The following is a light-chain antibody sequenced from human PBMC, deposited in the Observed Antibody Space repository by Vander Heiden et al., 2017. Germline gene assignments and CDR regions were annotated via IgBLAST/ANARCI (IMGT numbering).Light chain of an antibody. CDR1: QSVSNY. Sequence: FVLTQSPATLSLSPGERATLCCRASQSVSNYLAWYQHKPGQAPRLLIYDAANRAAGIPARFSGSGSGTDFTLTISSREPEDFAVYYCQQRSNGATEVTFGGGTKVEIK. V-gene: IGKV3-11*01. CDR2: DAA. J-gene: IGKJ4*01. CDR3: QQRSNGATEVT.